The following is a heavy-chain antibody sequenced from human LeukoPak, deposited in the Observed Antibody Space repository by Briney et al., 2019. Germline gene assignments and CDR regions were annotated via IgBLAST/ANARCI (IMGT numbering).Heavy chain of an antibody. CDR3: ARGPTAQDFDY. Sequence: SVKVSCKASGGTFSSYAISWVRQAHGQGLEWMGRIIPILGIANYAQKFQGRVTITADKSTSTAYVELSSLRSEDTAVYYCARGPTAQDFDYWGQGTLVTVSS. CDR1: GGTFSSYA. J-gene: IGHJ4*02. V-gene: IGHV1-69*04. CDR2: IIPILGIA.